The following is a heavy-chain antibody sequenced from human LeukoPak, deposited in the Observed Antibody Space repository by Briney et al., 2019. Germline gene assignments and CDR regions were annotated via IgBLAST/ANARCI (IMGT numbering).Heavy chain of an antibody. V-gene: IGHV4-39*01. D-gene: IGHD2-2*03. J-gene: IGHJ4*02. CDR1: GGSISSSSYY. CDR3: ASGYCSSINCHAVDY. CDR2: IYYSGST. Sequence: SETLSLTCTVSGGSISSSSYYWGWIRQPPGKGPEWIGNIYYSGSTYYNPSLKSRVTISVDTSKNQFSLKLSSVTAADTAVYYCASGYCSSINCHAVDYWGQGTLVTVSS.